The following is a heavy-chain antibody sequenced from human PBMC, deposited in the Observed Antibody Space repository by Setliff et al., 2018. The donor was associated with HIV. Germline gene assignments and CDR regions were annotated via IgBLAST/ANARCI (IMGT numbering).Heavy chain of an antibody. Sequence: SCAASGFTFSDFYMSWIRQAPGKGLEWVSYISSSSSGYGNHADSVRGRFTISRDNAKNSLFLQMNSLRAEDTAVYYCARALGGYDAFDIWGQGTVVTVSS. CDR3: ARALGGYDAFDI. D-gene: IGHD5-12*01. J-gene: IGHJ3*02. V-gene: IGHV3-11*06. CDR1: GFTFSDFY. CDR2: ISSSSSGYG.